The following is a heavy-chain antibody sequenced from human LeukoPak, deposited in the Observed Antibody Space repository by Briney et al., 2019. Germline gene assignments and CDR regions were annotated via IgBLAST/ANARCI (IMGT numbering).Heavy chain of an antibody. J-gene: IGHJ4*02. CDR1: GLTVSSNY. CDR3: ARINSGSHTPIDY. CDR2: IYSGGST. Sequence: GGSLRFSCAASGLTVSSNYMSWVRQAPGKGLEWVSVIYSGGSTYYADSVKGRFTISRDNSKNTLYLQMNSLRAEDTAVYYCARINSGSHTPIDYWGQGTLVTVSS. D-gene: IGHD1-26*01. V-gene: IGHV3-53*01.